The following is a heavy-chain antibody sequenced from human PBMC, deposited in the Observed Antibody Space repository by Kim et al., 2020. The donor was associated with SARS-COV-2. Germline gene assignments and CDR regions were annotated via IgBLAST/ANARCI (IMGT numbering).Heavy chain of an antibody. CDR1: GYSFTSYW. V-gene: IGHV5-51*01. D-gene: IGHD6-19*01. J-gene: IGHJ6*02. CDR3: ARLLRVAGYYYYGMDV. Sequence: GESLKISCKGSGYSFTSYWIGWVRQMPGKGLEWMGIIYPGDSDTRYSPSFQGQVTISADKSISTAYLQWSSLKASDTAMYYCARLLRVAGYYYYGMDVWGQGTTVTVSS. CDR2: IYPGDSDT.